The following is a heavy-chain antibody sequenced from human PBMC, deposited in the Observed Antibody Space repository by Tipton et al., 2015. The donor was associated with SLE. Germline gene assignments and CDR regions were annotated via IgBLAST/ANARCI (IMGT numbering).Heavy chain of an antibody. J-gene: IGHJ6*03. Sequence: GLVKPSQTLSLTCAISGDSVSTSSVSWNWIRQSPSRGLEWLGRTYYRSKWYNDYAESVKSRITINPDTSKNQFSLQLNSVTPEDTAVYYCARDGGMFDYYYYYMYVWGKGTTVTVSS. CDR3: ARDGGMFDYYYYYMYV. V-gene: IGHV6-1*01. D-gene: IGHD3-10*02. CDR2: TYYRSKWYN. CDR1: GDSVSTSSVS.